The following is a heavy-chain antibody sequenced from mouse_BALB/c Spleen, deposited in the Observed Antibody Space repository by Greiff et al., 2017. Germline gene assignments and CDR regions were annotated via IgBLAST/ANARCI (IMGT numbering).Heavy chain of an antibody. CDR1: GFTFSSFG. J-gene: IGHJ2*01. CDR2: ISSGSSTI. V-gene: IGHV5-17*02. Sequence: EVQLVESGGGLVQPGGSRKLSCAASGFTFSSFGMHWVRQAPEKGLEWVAYISSGSSTIYYADTVKGRFTISRDNPKNTLFLQMTSLRSEDTAMYYCARARPFDYWGQGTPLAVSS. CDR3: ARARPFDY.